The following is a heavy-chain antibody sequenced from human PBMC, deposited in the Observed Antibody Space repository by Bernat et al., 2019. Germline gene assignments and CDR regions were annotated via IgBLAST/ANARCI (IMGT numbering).Heavy chain of an antibody. CDR3: ARESSSSWYSPNSYETDY. J-gene: IGHJ4*02. Sequence: EVQLLESGGGLVQPGGSLRLSCAASGFTFSSYDMIWVRQAPGKGLEWVSGISGGGDRTYDADSVKGRFTISRDNSKNTLSLQMNSLRAEDTAVYCCARESSSSWYSPNSYETDYWGQGTLVTVSS. D-gene: IGHD6-13*01. V-gene: IGHV3-23*01. CDR2: ISGGGDRT. CDR1: GFTFSSYD.